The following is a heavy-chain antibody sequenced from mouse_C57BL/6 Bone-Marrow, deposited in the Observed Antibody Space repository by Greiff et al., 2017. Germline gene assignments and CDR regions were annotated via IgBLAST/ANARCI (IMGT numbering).Heavy chain of an antibody. J-gene: IGHJ2*01. CDR2: LSDGGSYT. CDR1: GFTFSSYA. D-gene: IGHD2-12*01. CDR3: ARLRRPRSYFDY. Sequence: EVKLVESGGGLVKPGGSLKLSCAASGFTFSSYAMSWVRQTPEKRLEWVATLSDGGSYTYYPDNVKGRFTISRDNAKNNLYLQMSHLKSEDTAMYYCARLRRPRSYFDYWGQGTTLTVSS. V-gene: IGHV5-4*03.